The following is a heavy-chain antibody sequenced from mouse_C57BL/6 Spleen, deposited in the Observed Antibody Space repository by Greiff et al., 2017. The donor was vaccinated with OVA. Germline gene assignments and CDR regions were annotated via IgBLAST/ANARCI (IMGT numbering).Heavy chain of an antibody. V-gene: IGHV1-15*01. J-gene: IGHJ3*01. CDR1: GYTFTDYE. CDR3: TRSPITTVVATEEVWFAY. CDR2: IDPETGGT. D-gene: IGHD1-1*01. Sequence: QVQLKQSGAELVRPGASVTLSCKASGYTFTDYEMHWVKQTPVHGLEWIGAIDPETGGTAYNQKFKGKAILTADKSSSTAYMELRSLTSEDSAVYYCTRSPITTVVATEEVWFAYWGQGTLVTVSA.